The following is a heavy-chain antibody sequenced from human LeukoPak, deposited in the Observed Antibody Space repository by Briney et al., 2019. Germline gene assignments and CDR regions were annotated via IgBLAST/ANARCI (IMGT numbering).Heavy chain of an antibody. J-gene: IGHJ4*02. Sequence: PSETLSLTCTVSGGSISSTCYYWGWIRQPPGKGLEWIGNFHYSGSNSYNPSLKSRLTMSIDTSKNQFSLRLNSVAAADTAVYFCARAHIVGATVDYWGQGTLVTVSS. CDR1: GGSISSTCYY. V-gene: IGHV4-39*07. CDR3: ARAHIVGATVDY. D-gene: IGHD1-26*01. CDR2: FHYSGSN.